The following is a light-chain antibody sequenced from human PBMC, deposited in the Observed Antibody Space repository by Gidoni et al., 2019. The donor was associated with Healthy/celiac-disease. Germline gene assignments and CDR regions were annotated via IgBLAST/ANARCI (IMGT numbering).Light chain of an antibody. J-gene: IGKJ2*01. CDR1: QSISSY. V-gene: IGKV1-39*01. CDR2: AAS. CDR3: QQSYSTPPNT. Sequence: DIQMTQSPSSLSASVGDRVTITCRASQSISSYLNWYQQKPGKAPKRLIYAASSLQSGVPSRFSGSGSGTDFTLTISSLQPDDCATYCCQQSYSTPPNTFGQGTKLEIK.